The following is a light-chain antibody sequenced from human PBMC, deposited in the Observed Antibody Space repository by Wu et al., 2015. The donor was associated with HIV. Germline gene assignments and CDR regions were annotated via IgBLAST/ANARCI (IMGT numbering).Light chain of an antibody. V-gene: IGKV1-33*01. Sequence: DIQMTQSPSSLSASVGDRVTITCQASHDVSKYLNWYQHKPGKAPKLLIYDASNLETGVPSTFSGSGSGTDFTFTISSLKPEDVATYHCLQYDILPITFGPGTKVDI. CDR2: DAS. J-gene: IGKJ3*01. CDR1: HDVSKY. CDR3: LQYDILPIT.